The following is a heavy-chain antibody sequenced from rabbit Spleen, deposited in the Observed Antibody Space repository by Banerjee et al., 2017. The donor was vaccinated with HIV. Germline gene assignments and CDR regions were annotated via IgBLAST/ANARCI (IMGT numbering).Heavy chain of an antibody. CDR3: ARDTSSSFSSYGMDL. CDR1: EFPFSNKAV. CDR2: INAITGKA. V-gene: IGHV1S45*01. Sequence: QEQLVESGGGLVKPGASLTLTCKASEFPFSNKAVMCWVRQAPGKGLEWIACINAITGKAVYASWAKGRFTFSKTSSTTVTLQMTRLTAADTATYFCARDTSSSFSSYGMDLWGPGTLVTVS. J-gene: IGHJ6*01. D-gene: IGHD1-1*01.